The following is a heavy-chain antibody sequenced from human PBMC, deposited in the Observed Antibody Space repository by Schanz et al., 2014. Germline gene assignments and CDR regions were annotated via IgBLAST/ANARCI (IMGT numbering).Heavy chain of an antibody. D-gene: IGHD3-22*01. Sequence: QVQLVQSGAEVKKPGASVKVSCKASGYTFTSYSIHWVRQAPGQGLEWMGWINVGNGNMKYSQKFQGRLTITADKSTSTAYMELSSLRSEDTAMYYCARDYYDSSGYYYCDYWGQGTLVTVSS. V-gene: IGHV1-3*01. CDR3: ARDYYDSSGYYYCDY. J-gene: IGHJ4*02. CDR2: INVGNGNM. CDR1: GYTFTSYS.